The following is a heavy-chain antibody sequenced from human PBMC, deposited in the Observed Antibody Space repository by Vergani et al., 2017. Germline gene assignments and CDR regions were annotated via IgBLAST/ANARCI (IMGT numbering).Heavy chain of an antibody. CDR3: ARPDNYGDYVPFDY. V-gene: IGHV4-59*01. D-gene: IGHD4-17*01. J-gene: IGHJ4*02. CDR1: GGSISSYY. CDR2: IYYSWST. Sequence: QVQLQESGPGLVKPSETLSLTCTVSGGSISSYYWSWIRQPPGKGLEWIGYIYYSWSTNYNPSLKSRVTISVDTSKNQFSLKLSAVTAADTAVYYCARPDNYGDYVPFDYWGQGTLVTVSS.